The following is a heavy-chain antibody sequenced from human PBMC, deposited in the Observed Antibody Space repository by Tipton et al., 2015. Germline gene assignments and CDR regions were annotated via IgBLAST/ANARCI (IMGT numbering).Heavy chain of an antibody. CDR3: ARDLEHGMDV. J-gene: IGHJ6*02. Sequence: TLSLTCTVSGGPVSSGSYYWSWIRQPPGKGLEWIGYISFSDTTHYNPPLKSRITISLNTSKNQFSLKMSSVTAADTAVYFCARDLEHGMDVWGQGTTVTVS. CDR2: ISFSDTT. CDR1: GGPVSSGSYY. V-gene: IGHV4-61*01.